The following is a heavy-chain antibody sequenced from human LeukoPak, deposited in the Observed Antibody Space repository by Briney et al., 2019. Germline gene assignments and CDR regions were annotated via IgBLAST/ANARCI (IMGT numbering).Heavy chain of an antibody. CDR2: ISYDGSNK. V-gene: IGHV3-30-3*01. D-gene: IGHD2-15*01. CDR1: GFTFSSYA. Sequence: PGGSLRLSCAASGFTFSSYAMHWVRQAPGKGLEWVAVISYDGSNKYYADSVKGRFTISRDNSKNTLCLQMNSLRAEDTAVYYCARENVVYFDYWGQGTLVTVSS. CDR3: ARENVVYFDY. J-gene: IGHJ4*02.